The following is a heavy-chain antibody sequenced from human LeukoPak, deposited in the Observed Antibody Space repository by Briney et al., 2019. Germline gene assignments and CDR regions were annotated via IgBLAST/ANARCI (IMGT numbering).Heavy chain of an antibody. CDR3: AREGSSSWDNYYGMDV. CDR2: ISSSSSYI. J-gene: IGHJ6*02. D-gene: IGHD6-13*01. Sequence: GGSLRLSCAASGFTFSSYSMNWVRQAPGKGLEWVSSISSSSSYIYYADSVKGRFTISRDNAKNSLYLQMNSLRAEDTAVYYCAREGSSSWDNYYGMDVWGQGTTVTVSS. CDR1: GFTFSSYS. V-gene: IGHV3-21*01.